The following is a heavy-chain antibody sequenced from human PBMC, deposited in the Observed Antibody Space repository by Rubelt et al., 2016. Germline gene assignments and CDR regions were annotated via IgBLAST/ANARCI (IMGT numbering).Heavy chain of an antibody. J-gene: IGHJ5*02. D-gene: IGHD3/OR15-3a*01. CDR2: IYYSGST. CDR3: ARGVSTSWTFWFDP. CDR1: GDSISSYY. V-gene: IGHV4-59*01. Sequence: QVQLQESGPGLVKPSETLSLTCTVSGDSISSYYWSWIRQPPGKGLEWIGNIYYSGSTNYNPSLKSRVTISVDTSKNQFSLKLTSVTAADTAVYYCARGVSTSWTFWFDPWGQGTLVTVSS.